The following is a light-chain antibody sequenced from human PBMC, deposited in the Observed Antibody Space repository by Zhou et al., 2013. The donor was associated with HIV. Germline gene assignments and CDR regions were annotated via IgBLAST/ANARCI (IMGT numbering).Light chain of an antibody. CDR1: QSVSSIY. V-gene: IGKV3D-20*02. J-gene: IGKJ4*01. CDR2: GAS. Sequence: EIVLTQSPGTLSLSPGERATLSCRASQSVSSIYLAWYQQKPGQAPRLLIYGASTRATGIPDRFSGSGSGTDFTLTISSLEPEDFAVYYCQQRSNWPTFGGGTKVEIK. CDR3: QQRSNWPT.